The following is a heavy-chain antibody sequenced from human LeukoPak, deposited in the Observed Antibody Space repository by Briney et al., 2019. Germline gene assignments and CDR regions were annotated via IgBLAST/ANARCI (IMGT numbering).Heavy chain of an antibody. J-gene: IGHJ4*02. Sequence: GGSLRLSCAASGFTFSSYAMSWVRQAPGKGLEWVSAISGSGGSTYYADSVKGRFTISRDNSKNTLYLQMSSLRAEDTAVYYCAKLGSHFWSGYVDYWGQGTLVTVSP. CDR2: ISGSGGST. CDR1: GFTFSSYA. V-gene: IGHV3-23*01. D-gene: IGHD3-3*01. CDR3: AKLGSHFWSGYVDY.